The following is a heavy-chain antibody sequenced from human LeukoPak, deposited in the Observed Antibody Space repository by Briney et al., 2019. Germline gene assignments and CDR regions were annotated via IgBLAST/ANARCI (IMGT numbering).Heavy chain of an antibody. D-gene: IGHD3-16*02. J-gene: IGHJ4*02. Sequence: PGGSLRLSCAASGFTFSSYAMSWVRQAPGKGLEWVSAISGSGGSTSYADSVKGRFTISRDNSKNTLYLQMNSLRAEDTAVYYCAKDSETGFHYDYVWGSYRYGDYWGQGTLVTVSS. CDR2: ISGSGGST. V-gene: IGHV3-23*01. CDR1: GFTFSSYA. CDR3: AKDSETGFHYDYVWGSYRYGDY.